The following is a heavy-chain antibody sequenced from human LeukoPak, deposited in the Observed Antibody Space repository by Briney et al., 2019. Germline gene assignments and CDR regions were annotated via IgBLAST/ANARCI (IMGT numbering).Heavy chain of an antibody. CDR2: IKQDGSEK. Sequence: PGGSLRLSCAASGFTFSSYWMSWVRQAPGKGLEWVANIKQDGSEKYYVDSVKGRLTISRDNAKNSLYLQMNSLRAEDTAVYYCARDRDIAVAGSFDYWGQGTLVTVSS. J-gene: IGHJ4*02. CDR1: GFTFSSYW. CDR3: ARDRDIAVAGSFDY. V-gene: IGHV3-7*01. D-gene: IGHD6-19*01.